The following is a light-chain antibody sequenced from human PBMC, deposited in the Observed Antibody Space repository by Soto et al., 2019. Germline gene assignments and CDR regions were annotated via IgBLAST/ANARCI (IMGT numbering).Light chain of an antibody. J-gene: IGLJ1*01. CDR1: STDVGAYKY. CDR3: SSYTSRSTLA. V-gene: IGLV2-14*01. CDR2: DVT. Sequence: QSALTQPASVSGSPGQSITISCTGTSTDVGAYKYVSWFQQHPGKVPKLIIYDVTNRPSGVSDRFSGSKSGNTASLTISGLQAEDEADYYCSSYTSRSTLAFGTGTNVTVL.